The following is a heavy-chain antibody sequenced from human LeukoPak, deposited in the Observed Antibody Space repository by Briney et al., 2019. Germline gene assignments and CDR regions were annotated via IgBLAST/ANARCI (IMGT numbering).Heavy chain of an antibody. D-gene: IGHD5-12*01. CDR3: ARGVGTRFDP. V-gene: IGHV3-30*02. Sequence: GGSLRLSCAASGFTFSSYGMHWVRQAPGKGLEWVAFIRYDGINKYYADSVKGRFTISRDNSKNTLYLQMNSLRAEDTAVYYCARGVGTRFDPWGQGTLVTVSS. CDR2: IRYDGINK. J-gene: IGHJ5*02. CDR1: GFTFSSYG.